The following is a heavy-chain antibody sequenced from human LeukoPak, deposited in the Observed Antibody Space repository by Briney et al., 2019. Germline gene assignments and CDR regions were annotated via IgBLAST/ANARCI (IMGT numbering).Heavy chain of an antibody. V-gene: IGHV3-7*01. J-gene: IGHJ4*02. CDR2: IKQDGSDK. CDR1: GFTFSDYW. Sequence: GGSLRLSCAASGFTFSDYWMSWVRQAPGKGLEWVADIKQDGSDKRYVDSVKGRFTISRDNAKKSLYLQMDSLRAEDTAVYYCARSLWPADYWGQGTLVTVSS. CDR3: ARSLWPADY. D-gene: IGHD3-10*01.